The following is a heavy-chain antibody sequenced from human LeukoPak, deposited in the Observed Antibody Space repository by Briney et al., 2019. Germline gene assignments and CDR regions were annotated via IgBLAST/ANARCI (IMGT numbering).Heavy chain of an antibody. Sequence: SETLSLTCAVYGGSFSGYYWSWIRQPPGKGLEWIGEINHSGSTNYNPSLKSRVTISVDTSKNQFSLKLSSVTAADTAVYYCARVHYSYYYYYYMDVWGKGTTVTVSS. CDR1: GGSFSGYY. D-gene: IGHD4-11*01. CDR3: ARVHYSYYYYYYMDV. J-gene: IGHJ6*03. CDR2: INHSGST. V-gene: IGHV4-34*01.